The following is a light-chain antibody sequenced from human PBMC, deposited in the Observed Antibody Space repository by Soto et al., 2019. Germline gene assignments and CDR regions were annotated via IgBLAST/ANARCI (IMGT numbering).Light chain of an antibody. V-gene: IGLV2-8*01. CDR3: SSYEGSKNCWL. Sequence: QSALTQPPSASGSPGQSVTISCTGTSSDVGGYHYVSWYQQYPGKAPKLMIYEVDRRPSGVPDRFSGSKSGNTASLTVSGLQAEDEADYYCSSYEGSKNCWLFGGGTQLTVL. J-gene: IGLJ3*02. CDR1: SSDVGGYHY. CDR2: EVD.